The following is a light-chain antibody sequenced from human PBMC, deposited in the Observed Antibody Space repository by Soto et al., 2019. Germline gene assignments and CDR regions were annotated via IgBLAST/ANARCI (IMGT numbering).Light chain of an antibody. J-gene: IGKJ1*01. CDR3: QQYNNWLSGT. Sequence: EIVMTQSPATLSVSPGERATISCRASQSVSSNLAWYQQKPGQAPRLLIYGASTRATGIPDRFSGSGSGTEFTLTISSLQSEEFAVYYCQQYNNWLSGTFGQGTKVEIK. V-gene: IGKV3-15*01. CDR2: GAS. CDR1: QSVSSN.